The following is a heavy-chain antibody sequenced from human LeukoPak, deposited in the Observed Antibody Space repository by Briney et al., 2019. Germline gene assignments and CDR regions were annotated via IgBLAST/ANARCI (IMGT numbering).Heavy chain of an antibody. D-gene: IGHD4-23*01. CDR1: GYTFTSYA. Sequence: ASVKVSCKASGYTFTSYAMNWVRQAPGQGLEWMGWINTNTGNPTYAQGFTGRFVFSLDTSVSAAYLRISSLKAEDTAVYYCARDVDYGGNSALGYWGQGTLVTVSS. CDR3: ARDVDYGGNSALGY. CDR2: INTNTGNP. V-gene: IGHV7-4-1*02. J-gene: IGHJ4*02.